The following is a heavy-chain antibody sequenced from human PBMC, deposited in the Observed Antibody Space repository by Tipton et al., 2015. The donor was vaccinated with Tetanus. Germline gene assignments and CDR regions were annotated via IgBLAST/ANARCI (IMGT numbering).Heavy chain of an antibody. Sequence: LSLACAAAGFSFGDFTMAWVRQPPGKGLEWVSSISSVGNYIYYADSVKGRFTISRDNAKNSLYLQMNSLRAEDTAVYYCARDPVVVTAIPYYFDPWGQGTVVSVSS. V-gene: IGHV3-21*06. D-gene: IGHD2-21*02. CDR2: ISSVGNYI. CDR3: ARDPVVVTAIPYYFDP. CDR1: GFSFGDFT. J-gene: IGHJ4*02.